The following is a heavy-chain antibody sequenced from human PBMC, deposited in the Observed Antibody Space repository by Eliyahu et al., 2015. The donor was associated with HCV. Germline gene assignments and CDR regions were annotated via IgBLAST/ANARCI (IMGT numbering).Heavy chain of an antibody. J-gene: IGHJ3*02. Sequence: QVQLQESGPGLVKPSETLSLXCTXXGGSISSYYWSWIRQPPGKGLEWIGYIYYSGSTNYNPSLKSRVTISVDTSKNQFSLKLSSVTAADTAVYYCARTPFDDAFDIWGQGTMVTVSS. V-gene: IGHV4-59*08. CDR2: IYYSGST. D-gene: IGHD3-3*02. CDR3: ARTPFDDAFDI. CDR1: GGSISSYY.